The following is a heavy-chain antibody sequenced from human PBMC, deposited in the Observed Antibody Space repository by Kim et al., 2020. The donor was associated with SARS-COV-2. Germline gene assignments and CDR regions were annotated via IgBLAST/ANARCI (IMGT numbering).Heavy chain of an antibody. CDR3: AKAPIVDVPTGKTWFDP. J-gene: IGHJ5*02. D-gene: IGHD2-2*01. V-gene: IGHV3-30*02. Sequence: VKGRFTISRDNSKRTLYLQMNSLVLEDTAVYYCAKAPIVDVPTGKTWFDPWGQGTLVIVSS.